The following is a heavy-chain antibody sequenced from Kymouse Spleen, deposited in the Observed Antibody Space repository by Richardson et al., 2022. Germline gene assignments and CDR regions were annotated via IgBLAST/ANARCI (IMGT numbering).Heavy chain of an antibody. J-gene: IGHJ4*02. CDR2: IYYSGST. D-gene: IGHD1-7*01. CDR1: GGSVSSGSYY. CDR3: ARGGGNWNYDY. V-gene: IGHV4-61*01. Sequence: QVQLQESGPGLVKPSETLSLTCTVSGGSVSSGSYYWSWIRQPPGKGLEWIGYIYYSGSTNYNPSLKSRVTISVDTSKNQFSLKLSSVTAADTAVYYCARGGGNWNYDYWGQGTLVTVSS.